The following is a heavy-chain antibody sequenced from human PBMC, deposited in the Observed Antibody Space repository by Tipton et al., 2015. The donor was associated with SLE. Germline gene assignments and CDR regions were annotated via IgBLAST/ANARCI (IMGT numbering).Heavy chain of an antibody. V-gene: IGHV4-59*08. Sequence: LRLSCTVSGGSINNHYWSWIRQSAGKGLEWIGYIYSNGTMNFNPALQSRVTLSIDPSKNQFSLRLNSVTAADTAVYYCARHVITYSRRGGGFFYMDVWGKGTTVTVSS. J-gene: IGHJ6*03. CDR3: ARHVITYSRRGGGFFYMDV. CDR1: GGSINNHY. D-gene: IGHD6-13*01. CDR2: IYSNGTM.